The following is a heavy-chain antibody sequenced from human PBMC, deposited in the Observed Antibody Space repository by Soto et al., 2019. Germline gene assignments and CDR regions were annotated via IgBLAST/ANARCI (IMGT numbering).Heavy chain of an antibody. J-gene: IGHJ4*02. D-gene: IGHD3-3*01. V-gene: IGHV1-58*01. Sequence: GPEVKKPGTSVKVSCKASGFTLTSADVQWVRQTRGQRLEWIGWIVGGSGSTNYAQQFQGRLAITRDMSTSTVYMELSSLRSEDTAVYYCAADWSNRPFDFWGQGTLVTVSS. CDR3: AADWSNRPFDF. CDR1: GFTLTSAD. CDR2: IVGGSGST.